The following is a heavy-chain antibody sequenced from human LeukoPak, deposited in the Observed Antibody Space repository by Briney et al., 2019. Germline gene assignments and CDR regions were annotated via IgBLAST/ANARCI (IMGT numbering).Heavy chain of an antibody. D-gene: IGHD3-22*01. CDR1: GYTFTSYD. V-gene: IGHV1-8*01. CDR2: MNPNSGNT. CDR3: ARGPYYYDSSGQISNWFDP. J-gene: IGHJ5*02. Sequence: ASVKVSCKASGYTFTSYDINWVRQATGQGLEWMGWMNPNSGNTGYAQKFQGRVTMTRNTSISTAYMELSSLRPEDTAVYYCARGPYYYDSSGQISNWFDPWGQGTLVTVSS.